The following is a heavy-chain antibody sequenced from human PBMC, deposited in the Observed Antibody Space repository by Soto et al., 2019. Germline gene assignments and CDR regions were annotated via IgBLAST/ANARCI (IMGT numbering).Heavy chain of an antibody. CDR2: IWYDGSNK. CDR3: ARPSYGDYDNWFDP. J-gene: IGHJ5*02. D-gene: IGHD4-17*01. CDR1: GFTFSSYG. Sequence: QVQLVESGGGVVQPGRSLRLSCAASGFTFSSYGMHWVRQAPGKGLEWVAVIWYDGSNKYYADSVKGRFTISRDNSKNTLYLQMNSLRAEDTAVYYCARPSYGDYDNWFDPWGQGTLVTVSS. V-gene: IGHV3-33*01.